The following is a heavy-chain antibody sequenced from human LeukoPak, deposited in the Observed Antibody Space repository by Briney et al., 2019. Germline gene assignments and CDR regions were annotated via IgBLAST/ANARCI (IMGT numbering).Heavy chain of an antibody. CDR1: GFTFSSYN. J-gene: IGHJ4*02. Sequence: GGSLRLSRAASGFTFSSYNMNWVRQAPGKGLEWVSSISSSSSYIYYADSVKGRFTISRDNAKNSLYLQMNSLRAEDTAVYYCARDTAMVSRFDYWGQGTLVTVSS. D-gene: IGHD5-18*01. CDR3: ARDTAMVSRFDY. CDR2: ISSSSSYI. V-gene: IGHV3-21*01.